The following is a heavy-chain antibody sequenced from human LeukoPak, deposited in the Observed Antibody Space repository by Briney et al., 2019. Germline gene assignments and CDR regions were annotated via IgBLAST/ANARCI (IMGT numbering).Heavy chain of an antibody. CDR2: IKEDGSEK. V-gene: IGHV3-7*01. J-gene: IGHJ4*02. CDR3: ARGRGSPDY. CDR1: GFTFSESC. Sequence: PGGSLRLSCAASGFTFSESCMTWVRQAPGKGLEWVANIKEDGSEKYHVDSVKGRFTIYRDNAQDSLSLQMNSLRAEDTGIYYCARGRGSPDYWGRGTLVTVSS. D-gene: IGHD2-15*01.